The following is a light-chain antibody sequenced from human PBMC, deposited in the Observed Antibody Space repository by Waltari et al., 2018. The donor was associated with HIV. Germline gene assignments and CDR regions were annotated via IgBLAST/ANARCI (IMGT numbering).Light chain of an antibody. CDR2: EVS. Sequence: QSALTQPPSASGSPGQSVTISCTGTRSDVGGYNYVSGYQQHPGKAPKLMIYEVSKRPSGVPDRFSGSKSGNTASLTVSGLQAEDEADYYCSSSRVFGGGTKLTVL. J-gene: IGLJ3*02. CDR3: SSSRV. V-gene: IGLV2-8*01. CDR1: RSDVGGYNY.